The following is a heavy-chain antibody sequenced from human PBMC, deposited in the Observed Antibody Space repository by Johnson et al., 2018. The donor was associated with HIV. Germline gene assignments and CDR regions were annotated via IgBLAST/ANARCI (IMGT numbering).Heavy chain of an antibody. CDR2: INWNGGST. CDR1: GFSFSSYA. Sequence: EVHLVESGGGVVQPGRSLRLSCAASGFSFSSYAMHWVRQAPGKGLEWVSGINWNGGSTTYADSVKGRFTISRDNAKNSLYLQMNNLRAEDTAVYYCARDRSKGGAFDIWGQGTMVTVSS. V-gene: IGHV3-20*04. J-gene: IGHJ3*02. CDR3: ARDRSKGGAFDI. D-gene: IGHD2/OR15-2a*01.